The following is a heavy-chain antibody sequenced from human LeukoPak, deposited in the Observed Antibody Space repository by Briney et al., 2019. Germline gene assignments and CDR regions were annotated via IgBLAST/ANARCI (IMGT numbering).Heavy chain of an antibody. J-gene: IGHJ3*02. CDR2: IWYDGSKK. CDR1: GFTFTSYG. V-gene: IGHV3-33*06. CDR3: AKAQDIVVVPRNAFDI. Sequence: GTSLRLSCAASGFTFTSYGMHWVRQAPGKGLEWVSVIWYDGSKKYYADSVKGRFTISTDNSKNTLYLQMNSLRAEDTAVYYCAKAQDIVVVPRNAFDIWGQGTMVTVSS. D-gene: IGHD2-2*01.